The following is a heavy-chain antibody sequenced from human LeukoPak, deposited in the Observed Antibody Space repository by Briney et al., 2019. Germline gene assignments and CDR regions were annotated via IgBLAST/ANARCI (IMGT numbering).Heavy chain of an antibody. J-gene: IGHJ4*02. Sequence: VASVKVSCKASGFTFTSSAMQWVRQARGQRLEWIGWIVVGSGNTNYAQKFQERVTITRDMSTSTAYMELSSLRSEDTAVYYCAAGHGGYYYDSSGFDYWGQGTLVTVSS. CDR1: GFTFTSSA. V-gene: IGHV1-58*02. D-gene: IGHD3-22*01. CDR3: AAGHGGYYYDSSGFDY. CDR2: IVVGSGNT.